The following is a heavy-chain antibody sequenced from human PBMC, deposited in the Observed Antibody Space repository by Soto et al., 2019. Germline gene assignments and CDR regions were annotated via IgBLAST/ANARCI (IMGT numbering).Heavy chain of an antibody. CDR1: GYTFTSYY. J-gene: IGHJ5*02. CDR2: INPSGGST. D-gene: IGHD2-15*01. Sequence: ASVKVSCKASGYTFTSYYMHWVRQAPGQGLEWMGIINPSGGSTSYAQKFQGRVTMTRDTSTSTVYMELSSPRSEDTAVYYCARDGGYCSGGSCYSRSGIMWFDPWGQGTLVTVPQ. CDR3: ARDGGYCSGGSCYSRSGIMWFDP. V-gene: IGHV1-46*01.